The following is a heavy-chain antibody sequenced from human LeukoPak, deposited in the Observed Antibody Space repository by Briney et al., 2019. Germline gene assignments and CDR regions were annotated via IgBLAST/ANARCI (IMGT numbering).Heavy chain of an antibody. Sequence: GGSLRLSCAASGFTFSSFGMHWVCQAPGKGLEWVAVIWYDGSNKYYADSVKGRFTISRDNSKNTLYLQMNSLRAEDTAVYYCARELPPVVTYYFDYWGQGSLVTVSS. CDR2: IWYDGSNK. CDR1: GFTFSSFG. J-gene: IGHJ4*02. D-gene: IGHD2-15*01. CDR3: ARELPPVVTYYFDY. V-gene: IGHV3-33*01.